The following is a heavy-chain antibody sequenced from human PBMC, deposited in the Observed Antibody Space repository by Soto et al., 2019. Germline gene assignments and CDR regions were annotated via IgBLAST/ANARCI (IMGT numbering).Heavy chain of an antibody. J-gene: IGHJ4*02. D-gene: IGHD2-2*01. V-gene: IGHV4-30-4*01. CDR2: IDYSGRT. Sequence: QVQLQESGPGLVKPSQTLSLICTDSGGSISTGAFFWSWIRQTPGKGLEWIGYIDYSGRTYYNPSLKSRLSMSVNTSKDHFSLQLTSVTAADTAVYYCAREVTMQIYYFDSWGRGTLVTVSS. CDR1: GGSISTGAFF. CDR3: AREVTMQIYYFDS.